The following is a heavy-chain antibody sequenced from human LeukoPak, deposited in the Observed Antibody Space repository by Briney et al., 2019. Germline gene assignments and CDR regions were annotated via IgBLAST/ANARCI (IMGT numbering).Heavy chain of an antibody. J-gene: IGHJ4*02. CDR1: GFTTATYG. Sequence: GGSLKLSCAASGFTTATYGLHWVRQAPGKGLEWLAFIRFDGSNRYYADSVKGRFTISRDTSKSMLYLQMNSLRAEDTAVYYCATLAAGSLDYWGQGTLVTVAS. V-gene: IGHV3-30*02. CDR3: ATLAAGSLDY. CDR2: IRFDGSNR. D-gene: IGHD3-10*01.